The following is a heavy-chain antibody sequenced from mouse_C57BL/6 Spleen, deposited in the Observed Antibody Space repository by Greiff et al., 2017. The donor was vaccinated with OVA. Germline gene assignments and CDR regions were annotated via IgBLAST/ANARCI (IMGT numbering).Heavy chain of an antibody. CDR2: INPGSGGT. CDR1: GYAFTNYL. J-gene: IGHJ2*01. Sequence: VQLQQSGAELVRPGTSVKVSCKASGYAFTNYLIEWVKQRPGQGLEWIGVINPGSGGTNYNEKFKGKATLTADKSSSTAYMQLSSLTSEDSAVYFCARSDYYGSTDYYFDYWGQGTTLTVSS. V-gene: IGHV1-54*01. D-gene: IGHD1-1*01. CDR3: ARSDYYGSTDYYFDY.